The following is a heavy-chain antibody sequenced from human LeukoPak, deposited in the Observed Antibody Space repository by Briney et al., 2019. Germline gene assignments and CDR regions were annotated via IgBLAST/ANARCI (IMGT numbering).Heavy chain of an antibody. D-gene: IGHD5-12*01. CDR3: ANSRGYSGYEVAES. J-gene: IGHJ5*02. CDR1: GFTIDDYG. V-gene: IGHV3-66*01. CDR2: IYSGGST. Sequence: GGSLRLSCVASGFTIDDYGISWVRQAPGKGLEWVSVIYSGGSTYYADSVKGRFTISRDNSKNTLYLQMKSLRAEDTAVYYCANSRGYSGYEVAESWGQGSLVIVSS.